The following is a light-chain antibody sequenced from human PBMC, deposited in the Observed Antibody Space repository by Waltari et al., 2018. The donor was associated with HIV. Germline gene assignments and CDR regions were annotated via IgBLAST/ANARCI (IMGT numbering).Light chain of an antibody. J-gene: IGLJ3*02. V-gene: IGLV1-47*01. CDR3: AAWDDSLSAPV. CDR1: SSNIGSNY. Sequence: QSELTQPPSASGTPGQRVTISCSGSSSNIGSNYVYWYQQLPGTTPKLLIYRNNQRPSGVPDRFSGSKSGTSTSLAISGLRSEDEADYYCAAWDDSLSAPVFGGGTKLTVL. CDR2: RNN.